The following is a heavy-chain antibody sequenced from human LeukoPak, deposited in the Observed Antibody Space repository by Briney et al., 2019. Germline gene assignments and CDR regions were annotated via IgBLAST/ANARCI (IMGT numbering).Heavy chain of an antibody. CDR1: GGSISSYY. CDR2: IYYSGST. CDR3: AGRAVEDYYYGMDV. V-gene: IGHV4-59*08. J-gene: IGHJ6*02. Sequence: SETLSLTCTVSGGSISSYYWSWIRQPPGKGLEWIGYIYYSGSTNYNPSLKSRVTISVDTSKNQFTLKLSSVTAADTAVYYCAGRAVEDYYYGMDVWGQGTTVTVSS.